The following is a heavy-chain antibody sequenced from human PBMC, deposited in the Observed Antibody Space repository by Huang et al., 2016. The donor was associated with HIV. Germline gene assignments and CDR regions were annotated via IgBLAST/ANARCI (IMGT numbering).Heavy chain of an antibody. D-gene: IGHD4-17*01. CDR2: GGSKAFGGAS. V-gene: IGHV3-49*03. J-gene: IGHJ6*03. Sequence: QLVESGGDSVQSGRSLRLSCRGSGFIFNDFAINWFRQSPGKGLEWIGFGGSKAFGGASNSAPSVKDRFTVSRDEAKNVAFLQMDNLQVDDTAIYYCSPSGDDYFYFYMDVWGNGTTVIVS. CDR1: GFIFNDFA. CDR3: SPSGDDYFYFYMDV.